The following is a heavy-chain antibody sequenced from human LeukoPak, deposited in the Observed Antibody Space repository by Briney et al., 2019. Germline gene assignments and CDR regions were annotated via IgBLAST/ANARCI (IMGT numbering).Heavy chain of an antibody. J-gene: IGHJ4*02. CDR3: ARVTTVNTGDFDY. Sequence: SETLSLTCTVSGGSVSNFYWSWIRQPPGKGLEWIGYVSYSGSTNYNPSLKSRVTISVDTSKNQFSLKLNSVTAADTAVYYCARVTTVNTGDFDYWGQGTLVTVSS. V-gene: IGHV4-59*02. CDR1: GGSVSNFY. D-gene: IGHD1-14*01. CDR2: VSYSGST.